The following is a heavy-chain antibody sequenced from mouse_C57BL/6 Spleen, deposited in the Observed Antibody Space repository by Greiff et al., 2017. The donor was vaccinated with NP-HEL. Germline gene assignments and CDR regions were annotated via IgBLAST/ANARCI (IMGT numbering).Heavy chain of an antibody. CDR2: IDPSDSYT. CDR3: ARWSYGSSYDY. D-gene: IGHD1-1*01. J-gene: IGHJ2*01. V-gene: IGHV1-50*01. CDR1: GYTFTSYW. Sequence: QVQLQQPGAELVKPGASVKLSCKASGYTFTSYWMQWVKQRPGQGLEWIGEIDPSDSYTNYNQKFKGKATLTVDTSSSTAYMQLSSLTSEDSAVYYCARWSYGSSYDYWGQGTTLTVSS.